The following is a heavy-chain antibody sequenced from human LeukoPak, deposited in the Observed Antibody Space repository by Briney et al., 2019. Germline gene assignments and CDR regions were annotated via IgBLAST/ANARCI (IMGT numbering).Heavy chain of an antibody. D-gene: IGHD3-22*01. CDR2: INPSGGST. Sequence: ASVKVSCKASGYTFTSYYMHWVRQAPGQGLEWMGIINPSGGSTSYAQKFRGRVTMTRDTSTSTVYMELSSLRSEDTAVYYCARGTYDSSGYYVWFDPWGQGTLVTVSS. CDR3: ARGTYDSSGYYVWFDP. CDR1: GYTFTSYY. V-gene: IGHV1-46*01. J-gene: IGHJ5*02.